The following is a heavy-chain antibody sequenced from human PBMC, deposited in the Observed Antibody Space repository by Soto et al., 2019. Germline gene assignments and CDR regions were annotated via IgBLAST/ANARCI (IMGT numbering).Heavy chain of an antibody. Sequence: QVQLQESGPGLVKPSETLSLTCTVSGGSISSYYWSWIRQPPGKGLEWIGYIYYSGSTNYNPSLKSRVTISVDTSKNQFSLKLSSVTAADTVVYYCAREGLTGTIGLYYYYAMDVWGQGTTVTVSS. V-gene: IGHV4-59*01. CDR2: IYYSGST. CDR3: AREGLTGTIGLYYYYAMDV. J-gene: IGHJ6*02. D-gene: IGHD1-7*01. CDR1: GGSISSYY.